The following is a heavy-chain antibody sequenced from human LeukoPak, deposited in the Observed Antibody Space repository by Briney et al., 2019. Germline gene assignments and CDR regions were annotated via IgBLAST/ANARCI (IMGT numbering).Heavy chain of an antibody. CDR1: GGSISSSSYY. CDR3: ARLRGGGSGSYYNRYYYYYMDV. Sequence: SETLSLTCTVSGGSISSSSYYWGWIRQPPGKGLEWIGSIYYSGSTYYNPSLKSRVTISVDTSKNQFSLKLSSVTAADTAVYYCARLRGGGSGSYYNRYYYYYMDVWGKGTTVTISS. CDR2: IYYSGST. D-gene: IGHD3-10*01. J-gene: IGHJ6*03. V-gene: IGHV4-39*01.